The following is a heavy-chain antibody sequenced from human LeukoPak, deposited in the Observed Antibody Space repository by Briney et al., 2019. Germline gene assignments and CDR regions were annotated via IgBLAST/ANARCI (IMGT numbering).Heavy chain of an antibody. CDR2: INPNSGGT. CDR3: ARALAVAPYFDY. D-gene: IGHD6-19*01. Sequence: ASVKVSCKVSGYTLSELSMHWVRQAPGKGLEWMGWINPNSGGTNYAQKFQGRVTMTRDTSISTAYMELSRLRSDDTAVYYCARALAVAPYFDYWAREPWSPSPQ. V-gene: IGHV1-2*02. J-gene: IGHJ4*02. CDR1: GYTLSELS.